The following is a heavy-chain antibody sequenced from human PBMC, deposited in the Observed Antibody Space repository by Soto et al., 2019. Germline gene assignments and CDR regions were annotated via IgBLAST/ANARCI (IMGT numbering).Heavy chain of an antibody. CDR2: ISSDGNHK. V-gene: IGHV3-30-3*01. D-gene: IGHD1-26*01. CDR3: ARWEQPLFDY. Sequence: QVQLVESGGGVVQPGRSLRLSCAASGFTVSAYTMHWVRQAPGKGLEWVAVISSDGNHKYYTDSVKGRFTISRDTSKNTLYLQMNSLRAEDTAVYYCARWEQPLFDYWGQGTLVTVSS. J-gene: IGHJ4*02. CDR1: GFTVSAYT.